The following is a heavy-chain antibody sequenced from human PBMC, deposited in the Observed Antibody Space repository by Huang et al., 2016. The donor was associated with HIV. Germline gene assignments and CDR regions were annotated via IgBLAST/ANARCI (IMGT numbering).Heavy chain of an antibody. CDR3: ATKTGAMDI. CDR2: IRQDESEK. V-gene: IGHV3-7*03. CDR1: TFTFGAYW. D-gene: IGHD1-7*01. Sequence: VESGGRLVQPGGSIRLSCVGSTFTFGAYWMSWVRQTPGKGLELVANIRQDESEKYYVDSVKGRFNISRDNAKKVLFLEMNNVTVEDTATYYCATKTGAMDIWGQGTTVTVS. J-gene: IGHJ6*02.